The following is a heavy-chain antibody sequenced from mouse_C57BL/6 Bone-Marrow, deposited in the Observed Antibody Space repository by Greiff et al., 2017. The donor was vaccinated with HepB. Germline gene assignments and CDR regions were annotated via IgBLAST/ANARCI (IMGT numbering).Heavy chain of an antibody. Sequence: EVHLVESGGGLVKPGGSLKLSCAASGFTFSSYAMSWVRQTPEKRLEWVATISDGGSYTYYPDNVKGRFTISRDNAKNNLYLQMSHMKSEDTAMYYCAREYYDYDSYFDYWGQGTTLTVSS. CDR2: ISDGGSYT. CDR1: GFTFSSYA. V-gene: IGHV5-4*01. J-gene: IGHJ2*01. D-gene: IGHD2-4*01. CDR3: AREYYDYDSYFDY.